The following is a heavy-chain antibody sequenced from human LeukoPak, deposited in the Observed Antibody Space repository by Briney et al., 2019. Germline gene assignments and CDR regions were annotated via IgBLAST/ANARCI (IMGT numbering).Heavy chain of an antibody. CDR2: ISSSGSTI. Sequence: GGSLRLSCAAFGFTFSDYYMSWIRQAPGKGLEWVSYISSSGSTIYYADSVKGRFTISRDNAKNSLYLQMNSLRAEDTAVYYCARVKGYSYGFAFDNWGQGTMVTVSS. V-gene: IGHV3-11*01. J-gene: IGHJ3*02. CDR1: GFTFSDYY. D-gene: IGHD5-18*01. CDR3: ARVKGYSYGFAFDN.